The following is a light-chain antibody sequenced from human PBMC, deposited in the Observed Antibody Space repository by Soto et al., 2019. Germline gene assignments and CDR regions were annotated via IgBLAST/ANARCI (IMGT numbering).Light chain of an antibody. Sequence: EIVVTQSPATLSVSPGEGATLSCRASQSVGNNIAWYQHKPGRAPRLLMYGTSTRDTGVPARFSGTGSGTEFTLTISSLQSEDFAVYYCQEYQNWPYTFGQGTKLEIK. CDR2: GTS. CDR1: QSVGNN. J-gene: IGKJ2*01. CDR3: QEYQNWPYT. V-gene: IGKV3-15*01.